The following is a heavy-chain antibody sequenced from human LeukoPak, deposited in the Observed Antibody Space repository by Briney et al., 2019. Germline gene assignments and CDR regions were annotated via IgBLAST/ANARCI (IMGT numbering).Heavy chain of an antibody. CDR3: ARSLLNCGGDCYAVDY. V-gene: IGHV1-2*02. J-gene: IGHJ4*02. Sequence: ASVKVSCKASGYTFTGYYMHWVRQAPGQGLEWMAWINPNSGGTNYAQKFQGRVTMTRDTSISTAYMELSRLRSDDTAVYYCARSLLNCGGDCYAVDYWGQGTLVTVSS. D-gene: IGHD2-21*01. CDR2: INPNSGGT. CDR1: GYTFTGYY.